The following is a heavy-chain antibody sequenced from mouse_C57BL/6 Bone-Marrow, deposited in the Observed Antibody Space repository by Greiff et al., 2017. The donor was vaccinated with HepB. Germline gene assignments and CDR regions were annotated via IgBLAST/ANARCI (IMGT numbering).Heavy chain of an antibody. CDR3: ARRRDGPYYFDY. V-gene: IGHV1-81*01. J-gene: IGHJ2*01. CDR1: GYTFTSYG. Sequence: VQRVESGAELARPGASVKLSCKASGYTFTSYGISWVKQRTGQGLEWIGEIYPRSGNTYYNEKFKGKATLTADKSSSTAYMELRSLTSEDSAVYFCARRRDGPYYFDYWGQGTTLTVSS. CDR2: IYPRSGNT. D-gene: IGHD1-1*01.